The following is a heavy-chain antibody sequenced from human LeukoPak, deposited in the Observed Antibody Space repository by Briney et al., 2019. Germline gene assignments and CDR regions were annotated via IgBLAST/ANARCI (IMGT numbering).Heavy chain of an antibody. V-gene: IGHV1-2*02. J-gene: IGHJ4*02. Sequence: ASVKVSCKASGYTFTGYYMNWVRQAPGQGVEWMGWIKPNSGDAHYLQKFQGRVTVTRDTSISTAYMELSRLRSDDTAVYYCARDLANANFDCWGQGTLVTVSS. CDR1: GYTFTGYY. CDR3: ARDLANANFDC. CDR2: IKPNSGDA.